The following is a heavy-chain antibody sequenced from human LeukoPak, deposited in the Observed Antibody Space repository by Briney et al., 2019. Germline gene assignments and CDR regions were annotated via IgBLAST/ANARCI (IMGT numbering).Heavy chain of an antibody. J-gene: IGHJ4*02. CDR2: TYFRSKWYY. Sequence: SQTLSHTCAISGDSVSSDSAAWNWIRQSPSRGLEWLARTYFRSKWYYDYALAVKGRITINPDTSKNQFSLQLNSVTPEDTAVYYCAREQELEQLYDYWGQGTLVTVSS. CDR1: GDSVSSDSAA. CDR3: AREQELEQLYDY. D-gene: IGHD1/OR15-1a*01. V-gene: IGHV6-1*01.